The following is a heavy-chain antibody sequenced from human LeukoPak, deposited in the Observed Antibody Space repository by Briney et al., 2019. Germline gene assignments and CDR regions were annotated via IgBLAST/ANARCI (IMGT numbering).Heavy chain of an antibody. CDR1: GYTFSSYG. CDR2: ISYDGSNK. J-gene: IGHJ4*02. D-gene: IGHD6-19*01. Sequence: PGGSLRLSCAASGYTFSSYGMHWVRQAPGKGLEWVAVISYDGSNKYYADSVKGRFTISRDNSKNTLYLQMNSLRAEDTAVYYCAKVNLKGSSGWPFDYWGQGTLVTVCS. CDR3: AKVNLKGSSGWPFDY. V-gene: IGHV3-30*18.